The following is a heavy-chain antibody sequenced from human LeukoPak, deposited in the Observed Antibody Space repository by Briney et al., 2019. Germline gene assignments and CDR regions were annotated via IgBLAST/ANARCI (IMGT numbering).Heavy chain of an antibody. D-gene: IGHD6-19*01. CDR3: ARVTSGWYEFDY. CDR2: VNHRGTT. J-gene: IGHJ4*02. Sequence: SETLSLTCTVSGYSISSGYYWGWIRRPPGRGLEWIGTVNHRGTTYYNPSLTSRVTISVDTSKNQFSLKLSSVTAADTAVYYCARVTSGWYEFDYWGQGTLVTVSS. V-gene: IGHV4-38-2*02. CDR1: GYSISSGYY.